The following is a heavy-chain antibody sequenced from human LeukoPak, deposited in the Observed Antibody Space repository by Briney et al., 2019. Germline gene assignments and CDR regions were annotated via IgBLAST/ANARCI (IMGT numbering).Heavy chain of an antibody. CDR2: IYYSGST. CDR1: GGSISSYY. Sequence: PSETLSLTCTVSGGSISSYYWSWIRQPPGKGLEWIGYIYYSGSTNYNPSLKSRVTISVDTSKNQFSLKLSSATAADTAVYYCARVSVYNWFDPWGQGTLVTVSS. CDR3: ARVSVYNWFDP. J-gene: IGHJ5*02. V-gene: IGHV4-59*01.